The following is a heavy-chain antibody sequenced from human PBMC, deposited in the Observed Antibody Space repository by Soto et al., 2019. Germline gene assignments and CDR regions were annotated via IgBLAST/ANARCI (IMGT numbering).Heavy chain of an antibody. CDR2: IIPIFGTA. V-gene: IGHV1-69*06. Sequence: QVQLVQSGAEVKKPGSSVKDSCKASGGTFSSYAISWVRQAPGQGLEWMGGIIPIFGTANYAQKCQGRVTITADKSTSPAYMELSSLRSEDTAVYYCASWVGRVFGDDSSGYLDYWGQGTLVTVSS. J-gene: IGHJ4*02. D-gene: IGHD3-22*01. CDR1: GGTFSSYA. CDR3: ASWVGRVFGDDSSGYLDY.